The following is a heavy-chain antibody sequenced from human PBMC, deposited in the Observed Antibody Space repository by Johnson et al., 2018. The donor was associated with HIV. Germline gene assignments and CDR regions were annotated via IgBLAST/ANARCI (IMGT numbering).Heavy chain of an antibody. V-gene: IGHV3-30*02. D-gene: IGHD5-18*01. CDR2: IRNDGSNE. J-gene: IGHJ3*02. Sequence: QVQLVESGGGVVQPGGSLRLSCAASGFTFSSYGLHWVRQAPGKGLQWVAFIRNDGSNEYYADSVKGRFTISRDNSKNTLYLQMNSLRAEDTAVYYCAKDLVDTAMDDAFDIWGQGTMVTVAS. CDR3: AKDLVDTAMDDAFDI. CDR1: GFTFSSYG.